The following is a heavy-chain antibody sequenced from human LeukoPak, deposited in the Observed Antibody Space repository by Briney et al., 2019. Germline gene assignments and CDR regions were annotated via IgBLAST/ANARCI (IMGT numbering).Heavy chain of an antibody. CDR1: GFSFRTYA. CDR3: VKGRWEPNY. V-gene: IGHV3-64D*06. D-gene: IGHD1-14*01. J-gene: IGHJ4*02. Sequence: GGSLRLSCSASGFSFRTYAMHWVRQAPGKGLEFVSAIISDGGNTNYADSVKDRFTISRDNSRNTVYLQMSSLRTEDTAVYYCVKGRWEPNYWGQGTLVTVSS. CDR2: IISDGGNT.